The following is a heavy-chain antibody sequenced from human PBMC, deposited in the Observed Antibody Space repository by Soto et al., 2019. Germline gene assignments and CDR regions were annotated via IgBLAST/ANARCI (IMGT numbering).Heavy chain of an antibody. Sequence: EVQLEESGGGLVQPGGSLRLSCAASGFTFSDSWMHWVLQAPGKGLVWVSRINFDGSSTNYADSVKGRFTISRDNAKNTLYLQMNSLRAEDTAVYYCARGPRGYYALDVWGQGTTVTVSS. CDR1: GFTFSDSW. CDR2: INFDGSST. CDR3: ARGPRGYYALDV. V-gene: IGHV3-74*01. J-gene: IGHJ6*02.